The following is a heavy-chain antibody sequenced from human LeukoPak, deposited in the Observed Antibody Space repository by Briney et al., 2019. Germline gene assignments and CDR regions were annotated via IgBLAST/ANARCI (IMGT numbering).Heavy chain of an antibody. Sequence: EASVKVSCKASGYTLTSFAMHWVRQAPGQRLEWMGWINAGNGNTKYSQKFQGRVTITRDTSASTAYMELSSLRSEDTAVYYCARGPYDFWSGYYTHPSGYWGQGTLVTVSS. CDR3: ARGPYDFWSGYYTHPSGY. J-gene: IGHJ4*02. CDR2: INAGNGNT. D-gene: IGHD3-3*01. CDR1: GYTLTSFA. V-gene: IGHV1-3*01.